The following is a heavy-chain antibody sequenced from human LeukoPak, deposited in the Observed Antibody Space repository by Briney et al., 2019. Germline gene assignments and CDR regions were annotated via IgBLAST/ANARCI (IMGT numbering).Heavy chain of an antibody. CDR3: ARSAQLNRPVGVVVVVPDY. D-gene: IGHD2-15*01. CDR1: GFTFSRYW. V-gene: IGHV3-74*01. J-gene: IGHJ4*02. CDR2: INSGGRST. Sequence: PGGSLRLSCAASGFTFSRYWMHWVRQAPGKGLVWVSRINSGGRSTSYADSVKGRFTISRDNARNTLYLQMNSLRAEDTAVYYCARSAQLNRPVGVVVVVPDYWGQGTLVTVSS.